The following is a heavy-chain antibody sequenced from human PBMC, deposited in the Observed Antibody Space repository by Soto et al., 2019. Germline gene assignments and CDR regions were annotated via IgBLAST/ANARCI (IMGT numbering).Heavy chain of an antibody. CDR3: AKSVYGSGSYYTSLFYYYYYGMDV. CDR1: GFTFSSYG. D-gene: IGHD3-10*01. V-gene: IGHV3-30*18. Sequence: GGSLRLSCAASGFTFSSYGMHWVRQAPGKGLEWVAVISYDGSNKYYADSVKGRFTISRDNSKNTLYLQMNSLRAEDTAVYYCAKSVYGSGSYYTSLFYYYYYGMDVWGQGTTVTVSS. J-gene: IGHJ6*02. CDR2: ISYDGSNK.